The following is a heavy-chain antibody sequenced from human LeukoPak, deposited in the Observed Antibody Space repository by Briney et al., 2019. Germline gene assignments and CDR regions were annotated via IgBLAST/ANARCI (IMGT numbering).Heavy chain of an antibody. J-gene: IGHJ4*02. Sequence: ASVKVSCKASGYTFTGYYMHWVRQAPGQGLEWMGWINPNSGGTNYAQKFQGRVTMTRDTSISTAYMKLSRLRSDDTAVYYCARDPVMGATSFDYWGQGTLVTVSS. V-gene: IGHV1-2*02. D-gene: IGHD1-26*01. CDR2: INPNSGGT. CDR1: GYTFTGYY. CDR3: ARDPVMGATSFDY.